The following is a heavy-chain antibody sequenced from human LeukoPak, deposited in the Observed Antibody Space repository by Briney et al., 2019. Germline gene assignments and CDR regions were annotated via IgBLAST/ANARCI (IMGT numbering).Heavy chain of an antibody. CDR1: GGTFSSYA. CDR3: ARGFSTVTSNWFGP. V-gene: IGHV1-69*06. Sequence: SVKVSCKASGGTFSSYAISWVRQAPGQGLEWMGGIIPIFGTANYAQKFQGRGTITADKSTSTAYMELSSLIAEDTAVYYCARGFSTVTSNWFGPWGQGTLVTVSS. CDR2: IIPIFGTA. D-gene: IGHD4-17*01. J-gene: IGHJ5*02.